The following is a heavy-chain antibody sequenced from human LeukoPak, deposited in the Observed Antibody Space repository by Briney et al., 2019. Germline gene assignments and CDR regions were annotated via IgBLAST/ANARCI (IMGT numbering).Heavy chain of an antibody. J-gene: IGHJ4*02. CDR3: AREFTFGGVLDY. Sequence: SETLSLTCTVSGGSISSYYWSWIRQPLGKGLEWIGYIYYSGSTNYNPSLKSRVTISVDTSKNQFSLKLSSVTAADTAVYYCAREFTFGGVLDYWGQGTLVTVSS. CDR1: GGSISSYY. V-gene: IGHV4-59*01. D-gene: IGHD3-16*01. CDR2: IYYSGST.